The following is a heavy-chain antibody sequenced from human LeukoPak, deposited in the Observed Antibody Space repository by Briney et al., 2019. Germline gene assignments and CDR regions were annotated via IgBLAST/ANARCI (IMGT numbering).Heavy chain of an antibody. D-gene: IGHD3-10*01. Sequence: PSETLSLTCAVYGGSFSGYYWSWIRQPPGKGLEWIGEINHSGSTNYNPSLKSRVTISVDTSKNQFSLKVNSVTAADTAIYYCASGPVDYYTSGSFLKWGQGTTVTVSS. J-gene: IGHJ3*01. CDR2: INHSGST. CDR1: GGSFSGYY. V-gene: IGHV4-34*01. CDR3: ASGPVDYYTSGSFLK.